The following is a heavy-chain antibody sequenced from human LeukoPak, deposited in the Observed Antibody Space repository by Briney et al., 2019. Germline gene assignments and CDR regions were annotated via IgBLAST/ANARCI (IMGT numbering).Heavy chain of an antibody. CDR1: GFTFSSYS. CDR2: ISSSSSTI. Sequence: PGGSLRLSCAASGFTFSSYSMNWVRQAPGKGLEWVSYISSSSSTIYYADSVKGRFTISRDNAKNSLYLQMNSLRAEDTAVYYCARDRIWGFDYWGQGTLVTVSS. J-gene: IGHJ4*02. CDR3: ARDRIWGFDY. D-gene: IGHD7-27*01. V-gene: IGHV3-48*01.